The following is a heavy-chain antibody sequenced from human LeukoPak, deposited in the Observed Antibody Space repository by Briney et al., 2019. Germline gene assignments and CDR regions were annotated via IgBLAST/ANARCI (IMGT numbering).Heavy chain of an antibody. J-gene: IGHJ4*02. CDR3: ARSYGSGSSRYYFDF. CDR1: GGSISSSSYY. CDR2: IYYSGST. Sequence: SETLSLTCTVCGGSISSSSYYWGWIRQPPGKGVEWMGSIYYSGSTYYNPSLKSRVTISGDTSKNQFSLKLSSVTAADTAVYYCARSYGSGSSRYYFDFWGQGTLVTVSS. V-gene: IGHV4-39*01. D-gene: IGHD3-10*01.